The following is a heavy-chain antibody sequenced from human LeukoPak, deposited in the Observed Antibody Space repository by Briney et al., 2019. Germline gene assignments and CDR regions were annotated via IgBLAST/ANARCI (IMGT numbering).Heavy chain of an antibody. J-gene: IGHJ4*02. CDR3: AKSYSSSAPNY. Sequence: GASVKVSCKASGYTFTDYYMHWVQQAPGKGLEWMGRVDPEDGETIYAEKFQGRVTITADTSTDTAYMELSSLRSEDTAVYYCAKSYSSSAPNYWGQGTLVTVSS. D-gene: IGHD6-6*01. CDR1: GYTFTDYY. CDR2: VDPEDGET. V-gene: IGHV1-69-2*01.